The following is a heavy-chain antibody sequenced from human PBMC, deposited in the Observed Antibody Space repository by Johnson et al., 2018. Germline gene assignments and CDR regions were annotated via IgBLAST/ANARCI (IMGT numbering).Heavy chain of an antibody. CDR1: GFTFDDYA. CDR2: INWNSDNI. J-gene: IGHJ6*02. Sequence: VQLVQSGGALVQPGGSLRLSCAASGFTFDDYAMHWVRQGPGKGLEWVSGINWNSDNIGYADSVKGRFPISRDNAKNSLYPQMNRLRGEETAFYYWAKGSGHLYYYHGMDVWGQGTTVTVSS. V-gene: IGHV3-9*01. D-gene: IGHD6-25*01. CDR3: AKGSGHLYYYHGMDV.